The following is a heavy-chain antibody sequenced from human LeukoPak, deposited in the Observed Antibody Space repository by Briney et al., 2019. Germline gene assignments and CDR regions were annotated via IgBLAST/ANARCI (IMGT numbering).Heavy chain of an antibody. CDR3: ARGRRDCSGDCYVAFDI. CDR1: GFTVSSNY. J-gene: IGHJ3*02. V-gene: IGHV3-53*01. D-gene: IGHD2-21*02. CDR2: IYSACST. Sequence: GGSLRLSCAASGFTVSSNYISWVRQAPGKGLEWVSVIYSACSTYYADSVKGRFTISRDNSKNTLFLQMNSLRAEDTAVYYCARGRRDCSGDCYVAFDIWGQGTMVTVSS.